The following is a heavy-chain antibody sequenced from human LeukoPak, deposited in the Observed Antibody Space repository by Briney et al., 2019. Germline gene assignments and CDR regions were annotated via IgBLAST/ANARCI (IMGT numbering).Heavy chain of an antibody. D-gene: IGHD3-10*01. J-gene: IGHJ6*03. V-gene: IGHV1-3*03. CDR2: INAGNGNT. Sequence: ASVKVSCKASGYTFTSYGISWVRQAPGQGLEWMGWINAGNGNTKYSQEFQGRVTITRDTSASTAYMELSSLRSEDMAVYYCARGRGVRGVRIYYMDVWGKGTTVTVSS. CDR1: GYTFTSYG. CDR3: ARGRGVRGVRIYYMDV.